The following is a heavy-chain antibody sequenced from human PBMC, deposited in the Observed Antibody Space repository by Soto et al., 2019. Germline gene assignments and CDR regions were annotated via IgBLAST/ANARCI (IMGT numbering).Heavy chain of an antibody. Sequence: EVQLLESGGGLVQPGGSLRLSCAASGVTFSSHAMSWVRQAPGKGLEWVSVISGRGASTFYADSVKGRFTISRDNSKNTLYLQMNSLRAEDTALYYCAKQDGDYCVDYWGQGTLVTVSS. CDR3: AKQDGDYCVDY. V-gene: IGHV3-23*01. CDR2: ISGRGAST. CDR1: GVTFSSHA. D-gene: IGHD4-17*01. J-gene: IGHJ4*02.